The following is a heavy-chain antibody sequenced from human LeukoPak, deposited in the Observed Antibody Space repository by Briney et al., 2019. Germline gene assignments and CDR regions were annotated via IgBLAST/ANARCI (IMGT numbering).Heavy chain of an antibody. Sequence: SETLSLTCTVSGGSISSYYWSWIRQPPGKGLEWIAYINYSGRTNYNPSLKSRVTISVDTSQNQFSLKLSSVTAVDTAVYYCASSGYYYMDVWGKGTTVTVSS. CDR2: INYSGRT. V-gene: IGHV4-59*01. CDR3: ASSGYYYMDV. CDR1: GGSISSYY. J-gene: IGHJ6*03.